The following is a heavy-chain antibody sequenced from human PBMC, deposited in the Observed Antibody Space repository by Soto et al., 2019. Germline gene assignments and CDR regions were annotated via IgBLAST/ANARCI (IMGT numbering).Heavy chain of an antibody. CDR2: VYATGTT. CDR3: VRDGSKSLRDWFDP. J-gene: IGHJ5*02. V-gene: IGHV4-4*07. Sequence: PSETLSLTCNVSGGSISKFYWAWIRKTAGNGLEWMGRVYATGTTDYNPSLRSRVAMSVDISKKTFSLRLRSVTGADLGVYYCVRDGSKSLRDWFDPWGQGILVTVSS. CDR1: GGSISKFY.